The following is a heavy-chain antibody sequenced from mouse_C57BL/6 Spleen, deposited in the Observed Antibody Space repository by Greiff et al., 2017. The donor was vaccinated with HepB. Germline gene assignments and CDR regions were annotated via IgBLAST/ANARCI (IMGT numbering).Heavy chain of an antibody. Sequence: QVQLQQPGAELVKPGASVKLSCKASGYTFTSYWMHWVKQRPGQGLEWIGMIHPNSGSTNYNEKFKSKATLTVDKSSSTAYMQLSSLTSEDSAVYYCAGSDYYGSSPIWAMDYWGQGTSVTVSS. CDR2: IHPNSGST. CDR1: GYTFTSYW. CDR3: AGSDYYGSSPIWAMDY. J-gene: IGHJ4*01. V-gene: IGHV1-64*01. D-gene: IGHD1-1*01.